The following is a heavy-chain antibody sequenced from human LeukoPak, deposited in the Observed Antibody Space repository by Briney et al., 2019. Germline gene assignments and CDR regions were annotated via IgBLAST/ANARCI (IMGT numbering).Heavy chain of an antibody. CDR1: GYTITSYG. D-gene: IGHD3-22*01. CDR2: ISAYNGNT. J-gene: IGHJ4*02. V-gene: IGHV1-18*01. Sequence: ASVTVSCKASGYTITSYGISWVRQAPGQGLEWMGWISAYNGNTNYAQKLQGRVTMTTDTSTSTAYMELRSLRSDDTAVYYCARQNPDYYDSSGYTYWGQGTLVTVSS. CDR3: ARQNPDYYDSSGYTY.